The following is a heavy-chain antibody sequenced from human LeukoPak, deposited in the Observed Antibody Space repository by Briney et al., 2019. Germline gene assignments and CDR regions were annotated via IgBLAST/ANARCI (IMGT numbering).Heavy chain of an antibody. CDR1: GGSINDYY. Sequence: PSETLSLTCTISGGSINDYYWSWIRQPAGKGLEWIGYVLYSGTTNYNPSLKSRVSISLDTSKNQFSLMVSSVTAAGTAVYFCAGQQLERGEDHWGQGTLVIVSS. J-gene: IGHJ4*02. CDR2: VLYSGTT. V-gene: IGHV4-59*08. CDR3: AGQQLERGEDH. D-gene: IGHD1-1*01.